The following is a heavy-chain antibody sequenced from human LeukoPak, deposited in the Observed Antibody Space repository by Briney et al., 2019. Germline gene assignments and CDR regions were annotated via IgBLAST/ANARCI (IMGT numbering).Heavy chain of an antibody. Sequence: GGSLRLSCAASGFTFSSYGMHWVRQAPGKGLEWVAFIRYDGSNKYYADSVKGRFTISRDNSKNTLYLQMNSLRAEDTAVYYCAREIAAAGSRWFDPWGQGTLVTVSS. V-gene: IGHV3-30*02. CDR1: GFTFSSYG. J-gene: IGHJ5*02. CDR2: IRYDGSNK. CDR3: AREIAAAGSRWFDP. D-gene: IGHD6-13*01.